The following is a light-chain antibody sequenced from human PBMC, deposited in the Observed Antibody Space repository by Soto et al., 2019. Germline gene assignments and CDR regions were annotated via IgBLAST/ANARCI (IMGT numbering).Light chain of an antibody. CDR1: QSVSSD. J-gene: IGKJ2*03. Sequence: EIMMTQSPATLSVSPGERATLSCRASQSVSSDLAWYQQRPGQAPRLLIYGASTRAPGIPGRFTGSGFGTDFTLTISSRQSEDFAVYYCQQYNTWPPYSFGQGTKLEIK. V-gene: IGKV3-15*01. CDR2: GAS. CDR3: QQYNTWPPYS.